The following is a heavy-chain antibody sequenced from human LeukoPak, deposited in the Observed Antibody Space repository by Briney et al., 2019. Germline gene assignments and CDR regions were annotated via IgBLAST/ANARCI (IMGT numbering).Heavy chain of an antibody. CDR3: ARQGYYDFWGTDYYFDY. V-gene: IGHV4-39*01. J-gene: IGHJ4*02. CDR1: GGSISSSSYY. CDR2: IYYSGST. Sequence: SETLSLTCTVSGGSISSSSYYWGWIRQPPGKGLEWIGSIYYSGSTYYNPSLKSRVTISVDTSKNQFSLKLSSVTAADTAMYYCARQGYYDFWGTDYYFDYWGQGTLVTVSS. D-gene: IGHD3-3*01.